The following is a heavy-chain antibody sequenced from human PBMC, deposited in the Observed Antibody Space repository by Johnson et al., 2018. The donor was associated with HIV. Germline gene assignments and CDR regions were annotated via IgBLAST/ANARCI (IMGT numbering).Heavy chain of an antibody. CDR2: ISGSGGST. CDR3: AKDPGDCSSTSCYAFDI. CDR1: GFTFSDYY. V-gene: IGHV3-23*04. J-gene: IGHJ3*02. Sequence: VQLVESGGGVVQPGRSLRLSCAASGFTFSDYYMTWIRQAPGKGLEWVSYISGSGGSTYYADSVKGRFTISRDNSKNTRYLQMNSLRAEDTAVYYCAKDPGDCSSTSCYAFDIWGQGTMVTVSS. D-gene: IGHD2-2*01.